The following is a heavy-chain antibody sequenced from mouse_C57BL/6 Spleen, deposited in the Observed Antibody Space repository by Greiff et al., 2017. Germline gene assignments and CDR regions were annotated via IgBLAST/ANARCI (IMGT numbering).Heavy chain of an antibody. CDR1: GYTFTTYP. V-gene: IGHV1-47*01. D-gene: IGHD3-2*02. J-gene: IGHJ2*01. CDR2: FHPYNDDT. Sequence: QVQLKESGAELVKPGASVKMSCKASGYTFTTYPIEWMKQNHGKSLEWIGNFHPYNDDTKYNEKFKGKATLTVEKSSSTVYLELSRLTSDYSAVYYCARGYLDSSAYYFDYWGQGTTLTVAS. CDR3: ARGYLDSSAYYFDY.